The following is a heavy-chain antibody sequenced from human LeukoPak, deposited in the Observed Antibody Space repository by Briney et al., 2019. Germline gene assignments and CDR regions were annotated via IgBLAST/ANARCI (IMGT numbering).Heavy chain of an antibody. CDR2: IYYSGST. D-gene: IGHD4-17*01. Sequence: SETLSLTCTVSGGSISSYYWSWIRQPPGKGLEWIGYIYYSGSTNYNPSLKSRVTISVDTSKNQCSLKLSSVAAAYTAVYYCARLFATVTTNFDYWGQGTLVTVSS. CDR1: GGSISSYY. V-gene: IGHV4-59*08. CDR3: ARLFATVTTNFDY. J-gene: IGHJ4*02.